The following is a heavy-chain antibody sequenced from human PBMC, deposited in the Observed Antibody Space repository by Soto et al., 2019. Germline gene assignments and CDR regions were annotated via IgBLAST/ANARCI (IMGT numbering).Heavy chain of an antibody. CDR3: AREGELVAAATDF. J-gene: IGHJ4*02. CDR2: IGPNSGVT. CDR1: GYTFTGHY. V-gene: IGHV1-2*02. D-gene: IGHD3-16*01. Sequence: QVQLVQSGAEVKKPGASVKVSCKASGYTFTGHYMHWVRQAPGGGLEWMGWIGPNSGVTNYAQKFQGRVSMTRDTSISTVYMEMIRLTSDDTAVYFCAREGELVAAATDFWGQGTLVTVSS.